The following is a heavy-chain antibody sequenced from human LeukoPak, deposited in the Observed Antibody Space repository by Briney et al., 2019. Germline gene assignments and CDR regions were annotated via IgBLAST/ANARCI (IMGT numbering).Heavy chain of an antibody. CDR2: IKQDGSET. CDR1: GFTFSNYW. CDR3: ARETPRRGETRDGYR. D-gene: IGHD5-24*01. V-gene: IGHV3-7*01. Sequence: GGSLRLSCAASGFTFSNYWMNWVRQAPGKGLECLANIKQDGSETYYADSVKGRFTVSRDNAKNSLYLQMNSLRAEDTAVYYCARETPRRGETRDGYRWGQGTLVTVSS. J-gene: IGHJ4*02.